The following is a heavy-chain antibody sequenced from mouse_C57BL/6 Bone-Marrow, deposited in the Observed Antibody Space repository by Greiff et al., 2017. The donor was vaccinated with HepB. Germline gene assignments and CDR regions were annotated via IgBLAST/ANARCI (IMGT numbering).Heavy chain of an antibody. J-gene: IGHJ2*01. V-gene: IGHV1-19*01. CDR2: INPYNGGT. Sequence: EVMLVESGPVLVKPGASVKMSCKASGYTFTDYYMNWVKQSHGKSLEWIGVINPYNGGTSYNQKFKGKATLTVDKSSSTAYMELNSLTSEDSAVYYCAIYYEDYWGQGTTLTVSS. CDR3: AIYYEDY. CDR1: GYTFTDYY. D-gene: IGHD2-4*01.